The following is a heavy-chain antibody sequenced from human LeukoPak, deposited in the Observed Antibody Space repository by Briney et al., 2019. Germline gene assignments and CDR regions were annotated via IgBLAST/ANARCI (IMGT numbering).Heavy chain of an antibody. CDR3: AKVAGPYCSGGSCPHFDY. CDR1: GFTFSSYA. Sequence: GGSLRLSCAASGFTFSSYAMSWVRQAPGKGREWVSAISGSGGSTYYADSVKGRFTISRDNSKNTLYLQMHSLRAEDTAVYYCAKVAGPYCSGGSCPHFDYWVQGTLVSVCS. J-gene: IGHJ4*02. V-gene: IGHV3-23*01. D-gene: IGHD2-15*01. CDR2: ISGSGGST.